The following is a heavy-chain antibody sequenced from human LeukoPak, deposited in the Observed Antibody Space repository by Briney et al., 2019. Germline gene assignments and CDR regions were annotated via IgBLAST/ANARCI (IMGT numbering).Heavy chain of an antibody. CDR3: ARRGRGYYNYFDY. CDR2: IYTSGST. D-gene: IGHD5-18*01. J-gene: IGHJ4*02. CDR1: GGSISSYY. Sequence: SETLSPTCSVSGGSISSYYWSWIRQPPGKGLESIGYIYTSGSTNYNPSLKSRVTISVDTSKNQFSLKLSSVTAADTAVYYCARRGRGYYNYFDYWGQGTLVTVSS. V-gene: IGHV4-4*09.